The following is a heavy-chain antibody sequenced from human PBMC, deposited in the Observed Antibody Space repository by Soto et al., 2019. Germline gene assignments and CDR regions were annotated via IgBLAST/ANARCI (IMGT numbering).Heavy chain of an antibody. J-gene: IGHJ5*02. Sequence: QVQLVESGGGVVQPGRSLRLSCAASGFTFSSYAMHWVHQAPGKGLEWVAVISYDGSNKYYADSVKGRFTISRDNSKNTLYLQMNSLRAEDTAVYYCARGPVAVDNWFDPWGQGTLVTVSS. D-gene: IGHD2-15*01. V-gene: IGHV3-30-3*01. CDR1: GFTFSSYA. CDR3: ARGPVAVDNWFDP. CDR2: ISYDGSNK.